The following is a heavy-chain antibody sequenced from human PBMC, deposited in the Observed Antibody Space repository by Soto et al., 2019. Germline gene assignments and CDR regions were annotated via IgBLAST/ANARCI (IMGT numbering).Heavy chain of an antibody. CDR1: GFTFSSYA. D-gene: IGHD6-13*01. CDR2: ISGSGGRT. CDR3: AFSRAGVEAAGIDY. Sequence: EVQLLESGGGLVQPGGSLRLSCAASGFTFSSYAMSWVRQAPGKGLEWVAAISGSGGRTYYGDSVKGRFTISRDNSKNTLYLQMNSLRAEDTAVYYCAFSRAGVEAAGIDYWGQGTLVTVSS. V-gene: IGHV3-23*01. J-gene: IGHJ4*02.